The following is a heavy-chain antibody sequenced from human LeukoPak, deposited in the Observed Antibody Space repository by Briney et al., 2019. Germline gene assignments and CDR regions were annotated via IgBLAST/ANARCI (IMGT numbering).Heavy chain of an antibody. D-gene: IGHD3-9*01. Sequence: PGGSLRLSCAASGFTFSSYEMNWVRQAPGKGLEWVSYISSSGSNIYYADSVKGRFTISRDNDKNSLYLQMNSLRAEDTAVYYCASRVNVLRYFDWLLEFDYWGQGTLVTVSS. V-gene: IGHV3-48*03. CDR1: GFTFSSYE. J-gene: IGHJ4*02. CDR3: ASRVNVLRYFDWLLEFDY. CDR2: ISSSGSNI.